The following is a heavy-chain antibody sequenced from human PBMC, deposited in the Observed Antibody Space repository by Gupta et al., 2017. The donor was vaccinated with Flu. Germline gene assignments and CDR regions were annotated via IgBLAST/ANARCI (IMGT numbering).Heavy chain of an antibody. V-gene: IGHV3-30*03. Sequence: SSYGMRCGRQAPRKGLGLVAVMSYDGSNKYYAHSSQGRFTISRDKSKNTLYLHMNSLAAEDTAVYYCARRYGRTLWDFDPWGQGTLVTVSS. CDR2: MSYDGSNK. D-gene: IGHD1-26*01. CDR1: SSYG. CDR3: ARRYGRTLWDFDP. J-gene: IGHJ5*02.